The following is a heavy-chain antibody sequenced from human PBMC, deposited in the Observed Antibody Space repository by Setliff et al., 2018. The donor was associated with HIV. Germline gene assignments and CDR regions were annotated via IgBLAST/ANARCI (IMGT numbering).Heavy chain of an antibody. CDR2: IYPSGNI. V-gene: IGHV4-4*07. CDR1: GGSISRYY. J-gene: IGHJ2*01. CDR3: ARSALWFGEADWYFDL. Sequence: SETLSLTCTVSGGSISRYYWSWIRQPAGKGLEWIGRIYPSGNINYNPSLKSRLTMSIDTSKNQFSLKLRSVTAVDTAVYYCARSALWFGEADWYFDLWGRGTLVTVSS. D-gene: IGHD3-10*01.